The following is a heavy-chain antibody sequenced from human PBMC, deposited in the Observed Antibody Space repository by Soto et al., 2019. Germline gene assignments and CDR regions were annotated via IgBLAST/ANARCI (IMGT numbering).Heavy chain of an antibody. CDR1: GFTFRNYY. Sequence: GGSLRLSCAASGFTFRNYYMTWVRQTPGKGLEWVANIKQDGSDKYYVDSVKGRFTISRDNDKNSLYLQMNSLRAEDTAMYYCAKGRNDDYLDYWGQGSLVTGSS. D-gene: IGHD1-1*01. CDR3: AKGRNDDYLDY. CDR2: IKQDGSDK. J-gene: IGHJ4*02. V-gene: IGHV3-7*01.